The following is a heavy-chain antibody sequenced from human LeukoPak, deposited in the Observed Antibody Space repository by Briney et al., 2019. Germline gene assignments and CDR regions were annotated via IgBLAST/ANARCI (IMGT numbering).Heavy chain of an antibody. CDR2: ISASSGHT. CDR1: GFTFSIYE. J-gene: IGHJ4*02. D-gene: IGHD4-23*01. CDR3: AKDYGGYPLDY. Sequence: GGSLRLSCEASGFTFSIYEMNWVRQAPGKGLEWVSVISASSGHTDYADSVKGRFTISRDNSKNTFYLQMNSLRAEDTAVYYCAKDYGGYPLDYWGQGTLVIVSS. V-gene: IGHV3-23*01.